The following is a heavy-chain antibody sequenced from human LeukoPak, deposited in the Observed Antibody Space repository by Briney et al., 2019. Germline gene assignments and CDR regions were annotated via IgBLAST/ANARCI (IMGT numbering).Heavy chain of an antibody. J-gene: IGHJ4*02. CDR2: IYYDAGA. CDR3: ARTGYSSGWYFDY. CDR1: GASVSATNYY. D-gene: IGHD6-19*01. V-gene: IGHV4-39*01. Sequence: SETLSLTCTVSGASVSATNYYWSWLRQHPGKGPEWIAYIYYDAGAYYNPSLESRVTISLDSSANQFSLKLSSVTAADTAVYYCARTGYSSGWYFDYWGQGTLVTVSS.